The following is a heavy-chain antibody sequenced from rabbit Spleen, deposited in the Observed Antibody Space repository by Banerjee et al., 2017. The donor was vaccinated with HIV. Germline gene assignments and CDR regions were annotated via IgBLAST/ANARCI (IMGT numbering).Heavy chain of an antibody. CDR2: SYAGSSGST. Sequence: EESGGRLVTPGAPLPPSCTASGFSFSSGYVRCVLRPPGKGLEWIACSYAGSSGSTYSALWAIGRFTISKTSSTTVTLQLTSLTAADTATYFCARDTGTSFSTYGMDLWGQGTLVTVS. J-gene: IGHJ6*01. CDR1: GFSFSSGYV. CDR3: ARDTGTSFSTYGMDL. V-gene: IGHV1S40*01. D-gene: IGHD7-1*01.